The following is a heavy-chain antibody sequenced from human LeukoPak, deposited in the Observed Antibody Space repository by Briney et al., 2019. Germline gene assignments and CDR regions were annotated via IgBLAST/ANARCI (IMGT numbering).Heavy chain of an antibody. D-gene: IGHD4-17*01. V-gene: IGHV4-59*08. CDR3: ARRLRQNLFDP. CDR1: GVSISSDY. CDR2: IYYSGSS. J-gene: IGHJ5*02. Sequence: PSETLSLTCTVSGVSISSDYWSWIRLPPGKGLEWIGYIYYSGSSNYNPSLKSRVTMSVDTSKNQYSLKLTSVTAADTAVYYCARRLRQNLFDPWGQGTLVTVSS.